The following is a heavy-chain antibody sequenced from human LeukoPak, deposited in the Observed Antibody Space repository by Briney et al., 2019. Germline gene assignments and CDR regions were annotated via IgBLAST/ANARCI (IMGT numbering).Heavy chain of an antibody. CDR2: IKQDGSEK. D-gene: IGHD4-11*01. CDR1: GFTFSSYW. V-gene: IGHV3-7*04. J-gene: IGHJ3*02. CDR3: AREDYIDAFDI. Sequence: GGSLRLSCAASGFTFSSYWMSWVRQAPGKGLEWVANIKQDGSEKHYVDSVKGRFTISRDNAKNSLYLQMNSLRAEDTAVYYCAREDYIDAFDIWGQGTMVTVSS.